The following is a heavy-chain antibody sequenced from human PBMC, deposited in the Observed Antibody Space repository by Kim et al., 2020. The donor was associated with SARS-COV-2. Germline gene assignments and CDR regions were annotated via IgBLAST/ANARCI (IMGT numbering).Heavy chain of an antibody. CDR3: ARRHLGGYRYDSAGYRLDD. CDR1: GGSISSSSYS. V-gene: IGHV4-39*01. D-gene: IGHD3-22*01. J-gene: IGHJ4*02. CDR2: IYYNGGT. Sequence: SETLSLTCTVSGGSISSSSYSWGWVRQPPGKGLEWIANIYYNGGTYSNPSLKSRVTISVDTSKNQSSLKLSSVTAADTAVYYCARRHLGGYRYDSAGYRLDDWGQGALVTVSS.